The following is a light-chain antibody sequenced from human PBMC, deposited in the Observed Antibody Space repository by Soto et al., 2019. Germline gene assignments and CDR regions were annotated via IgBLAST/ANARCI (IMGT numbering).Light chain of an antibody. CDR2: AAS. Sequence: DIPMTQSPSSLSASVGDIVTITCRTSQSINTYLNWYQQKPGRAPKLLIYAASTLNSGVPPRFVGSGSGTEFTLTISSLQTDDFATYYCQQSYSALRTFGQGTKVEI. CDR1: QSINTY. V-gene: IGKV1-39*01. J-gene: IGKJ1*01. CDR3: QQSYSALRT.